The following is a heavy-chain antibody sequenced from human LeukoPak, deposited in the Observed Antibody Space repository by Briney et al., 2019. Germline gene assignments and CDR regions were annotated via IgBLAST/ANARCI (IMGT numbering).Heavy chain of an antibody. D-gene: IGHD3-10*01. CDR2: IYPGDSDT. J-gene: IGHJ4*02. CDR1: GYSFTSYW. Sequence: GESLKISCKGSGYSFTSYWIGWVRQMPGKGLEWMGIIYPGDSDTRYSPSFQGQVTISADKSISTAYLQWSSLKASDTAMYYCARQSGSGSYYNAWALDFDYWGQGTLVTASS. V-gene: IGHV5-51*01. CDR3: ARQSGSGSYYNAWALDFDY.